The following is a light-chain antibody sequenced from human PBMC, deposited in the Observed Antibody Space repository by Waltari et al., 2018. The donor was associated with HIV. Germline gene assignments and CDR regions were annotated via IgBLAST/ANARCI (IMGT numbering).Light chain of an antibody. V-gene: IGLV3-21*02. CDR1: NLGTTS. CDR2: DNT. Sequence: SYVLTQPPSVSVAPGQTASITCGGDNLGTTSVHGYQQQGGQAPVLVVSDNTDRPSGIPERFAGANSGNTATLTLNRVDAGDEADDYCQVWDSTIDWVFGGGSKLTVL. J-gene: IGLJ3*02. CDR3: QVWDSTIDWV.